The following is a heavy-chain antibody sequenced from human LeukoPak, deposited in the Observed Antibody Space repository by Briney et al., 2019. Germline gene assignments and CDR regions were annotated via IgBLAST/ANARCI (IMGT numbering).Heavy chain of an antibody. CDR3: AQRGSGSY. D-gene: IGHD1-26*01. CDR2: ISYDGSNK. Sequence: GGSLRLSCAASGFTFSSYGMHWVRQAPGKGLEWVAVISYDGSNKYYADSVKGRFTISRDNSKNTLYLQMNSLRAEDTAVYYCAQRGSGSYWGQGTLVTVSS. CDR1: GFTFSSYG. J-gene: IGHJ4*02. V-gene: IGHV3-30*03.